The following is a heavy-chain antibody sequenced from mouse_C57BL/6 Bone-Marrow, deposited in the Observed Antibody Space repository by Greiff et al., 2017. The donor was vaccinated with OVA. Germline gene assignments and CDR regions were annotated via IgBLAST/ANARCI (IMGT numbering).Heavy chain of an antibody. CDR3: ARYSPSLGGGFAY. J-gene: IGHJ3*01. CDR2: IYPGSGNT. Sequence: VHLVESGAELVRPGASVKLSCKASGYTFTDYYINWVKQRPGQGLEWIARIYPGSGNTYYNEKFKGKATLTAEKSSSIAYMQLSSLTSEDSAVYFCARYSPSLGGGFAYWGQGTLVTVSA. D-gene: IGHD4-1*01. V-gene: IGHV1-76*01. CDR1: GYTFTDYY.